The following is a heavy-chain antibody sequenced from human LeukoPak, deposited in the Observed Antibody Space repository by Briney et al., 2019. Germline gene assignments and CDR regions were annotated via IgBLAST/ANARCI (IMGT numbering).Heavy chain of an antibody. CDR3: ASFSYYASSGYYFDY. CDR1: GGAFSSYA. V-gene: IGHV1-69*04. J-gene: IGHJ4*02. CDR2: IIPILGIA. Sequence: GPSVTVSFKSSGGAFSSYAISWVRQAPGQAIEWMGRIIPILGIANYAQKFQGRVTITADKSTSTAYMELSSLRSEDTAVYYCASFSYYASSGYYFDYWGQGTLVTVSS. D-gene: IGHD3-22*01.